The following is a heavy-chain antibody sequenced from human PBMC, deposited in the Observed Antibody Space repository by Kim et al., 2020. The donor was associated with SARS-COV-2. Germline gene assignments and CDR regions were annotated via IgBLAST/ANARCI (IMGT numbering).Heavy chain of an antibody. CDR1: GFTFSSYA. Sequence: GGSLRLSCAASGFTFSSYAMSWVRQAPGKGLEWVSGISGSGGSTYYADSVKGRFTISRDNSKNTLYLQMDSLRAEDMAVYYCAKASGYGGNSCLAYWGQGTLVTVSS. CDR3: AKASGYGGNSCLAY. J-gene: IGHJ4*02. V-gene: IGHV3-23*01. CDR2: ISGSGGST. D-gene: IGHD2-15*01.